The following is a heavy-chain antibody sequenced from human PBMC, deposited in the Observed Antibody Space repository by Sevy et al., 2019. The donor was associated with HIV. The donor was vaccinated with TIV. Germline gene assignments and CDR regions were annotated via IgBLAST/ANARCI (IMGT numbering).Heavy chain of an antibody. CDR3: ARVVAYCSGGSCFPGYYYGMDV. D-gene: IGHD2-15*01. CDR1: GFTFSNYN. J-gene: IGHJ6*02. CDR2: ISSSSGSI. Sequence: GGSLRLSCAASGFTFSNYNMNWVRQAPGKGLEWVSSISSSSGSIYYASSMKGRFTNSRDNAKNSLYLQMNSLRAEDTAVYYCARVVAYCSGGSCFPGYYYGMDVWGQGTTVTVSS. V-gene: IGHV3-21*01.